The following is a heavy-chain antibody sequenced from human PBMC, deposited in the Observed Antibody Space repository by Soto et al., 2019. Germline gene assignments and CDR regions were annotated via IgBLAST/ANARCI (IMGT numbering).Heavy chain of an antibody. CDR1: GFTFSDYY. Sequence: GGSMRLSCAASGFTFSDYYMSWIRQAPGKGLEWVSYISSSSSYTNYADSVKGRFTISRDNAKNSLYLQMNSLRAEDTAVYYCVRCSSTSCWGEFDPWGQGTLVTVSS. J-gene: IGHJ5*02. CDR3: VRCSSTSCWGEFDP. V-gene: IGHV3-11*06. D-gene: IGHD2-2*01. CDR2: ISSSSSYT.